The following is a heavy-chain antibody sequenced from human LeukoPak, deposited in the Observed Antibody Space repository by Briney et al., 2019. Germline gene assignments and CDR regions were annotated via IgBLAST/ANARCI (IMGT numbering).Heavy chain of an antibody. Sequence: GGSLRLSCAASEFTFSSHSMNWVRQAPGKGLEWVSSISRSGGSIYYADSLKGRFTISRDNAKNSLYLQMNSLRAEDTAVYFCARSLKISAALDVFDIWGQGTMVTVSS. CDR3: ARSLKISAALDVFDI. CDR1: EFTFSSHS. CDR2: ISRSGGSI. J-gene: IGHJ3*02. V-gene: IGHV3-21*01. D-gene: IGHD2-2*01.